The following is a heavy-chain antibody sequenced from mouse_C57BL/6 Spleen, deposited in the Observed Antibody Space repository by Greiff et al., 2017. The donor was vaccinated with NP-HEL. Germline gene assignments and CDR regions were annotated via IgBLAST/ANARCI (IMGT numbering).Heavy chain of an antibody. V-gene: IGHV5-6*01. J-gene: IGHJ3*01. D-gene: IGHD2-5*01. CDR2: ISSGGSYT. CDR3: ARLKNSNYGFAY. Sequence: EVKLMESGGDLVKPGGSLKLSCAASGFTFSSYGMSWVRQTPDKRLEWVATISSGGSYTYYPDSVKGRFTISRDNAKNTLYLQMSSLKSEDTAMYYCARLKNSNYGFAYWGQGTLVTVSA. CDR1: GFTFSSYG.